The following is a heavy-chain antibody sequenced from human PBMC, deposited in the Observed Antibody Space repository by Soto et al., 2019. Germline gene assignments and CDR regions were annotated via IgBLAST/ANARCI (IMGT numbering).Heavy chain of an antibody. J-gene: IGHJ4*02. CDR2: IYHSGTT. CDR1: NYSISSGYY. D-gene: IGHD6-13*01. V-gene: IGHV4-38-2*01. Sequence: SETLSLTCAVSNYSISSGYYWGWLRQPPGKGLEWIGSIYHSGTTYYNPSLKSRVTISLDTSTNQFSLKVSSVTAADTAVYYCVGSLLTSSWYAGYWGQGTLVTVSS. CDR3: VGSLLTSSWYAGY.